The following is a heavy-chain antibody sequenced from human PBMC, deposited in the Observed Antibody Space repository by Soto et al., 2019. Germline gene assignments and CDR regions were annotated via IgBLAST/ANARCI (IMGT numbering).Heavy chain of an antibody. J-gene: IGHJ3*02. V-gene: IGHV1-18*01. D-gene: IGHD2-2*01. CDR3: ARDRLRYCSSTSCYGDI. CDR2: ISAYNGNT. CDR1: GYTFTSYG. Sequence: QVQLVQSGAEVKKPGASVKVSCKASGYTFTSYGISWVRQAPGQGLEWMGWISAYNGNTNYAQKLQGRVTMTTDTSPSTAYMELRSLRSDDTAVYYCARDRLRYCSSTSCYGDIWGQGTMVTVSS.